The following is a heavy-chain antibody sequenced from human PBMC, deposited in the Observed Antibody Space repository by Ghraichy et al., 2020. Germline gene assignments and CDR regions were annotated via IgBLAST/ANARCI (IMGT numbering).Heavy chain of an antibody. D-gene: IGHD4-23*01. CDR3: ARGSTVVRFFYYDGMDV. J-gene: IGHJ6*02. CDR1: GFTISSYS. Sequence: GGSLRLSCVGSGFTISSYSMNWVRQSPGKGLEWVSYITSSGRTIFYADSVKGRFTISRDNAQNSLYLQMNSLRDEDTAVYYCARGSTVVRFFYYDGMDVCGHGTTVTVSS. CDR2: ITSSGRTI. V-gene: IGHV3-48*02.